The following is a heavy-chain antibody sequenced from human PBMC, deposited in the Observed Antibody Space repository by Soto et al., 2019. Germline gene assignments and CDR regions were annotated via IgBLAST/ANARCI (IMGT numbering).Heavy chain of an antibody. V-gene: IGHV3-23*01. CDR1: GFTFSSYA. CDR2: ISGSGGST. CDR3: AKSVAGAGGFDY. Sequence: PGGSLRLSCAASGFTFSSYAMNWVRQAPGRGLEWVSAISGSGGSTYYADSVKGRFTISRDNSKNTLYLQMNNLRAEDTAVYYCAKSVAGAGGFDYWGQGTLVTVSS. J-gene: IGHJ4*02. D-gene: IGHD6-19*01.